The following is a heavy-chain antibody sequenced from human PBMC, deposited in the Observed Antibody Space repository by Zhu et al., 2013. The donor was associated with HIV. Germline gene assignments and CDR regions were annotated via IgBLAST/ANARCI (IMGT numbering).Heavy chain of an antibody. CDR1: GGTFRNFA. J-gene: IGHJ6*02. CDR3: ARGTLRDSLGLPVVPAAIHGDFYYDMDV. CDR2: IIPIFRTA. Sequence: QVQLVHPGAEVKKPGSSVKVSCKASGGTFRNFAISWVRQAPGQGLEWMGGIIPIFRTADYTQKFQGRVTITADDSMSTAYMELSSLRSDDTAVYYCARGTLRDSLGLPVVPAAIHGDFYYDMDVWGQGTTVTVSS. V-gene: IGHV1-69*01. D-gene: IGHD2-2*02.